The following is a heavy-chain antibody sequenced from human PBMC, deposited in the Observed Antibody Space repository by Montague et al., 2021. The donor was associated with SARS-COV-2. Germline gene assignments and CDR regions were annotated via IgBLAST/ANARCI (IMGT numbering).Heavy chain of an antibody. CDR1: GGSISSSD. J-gene: IGHJ3*01. Sequence: SETLSLTCAVPGGSISSSDWGWIRQPPGKGLEWIGFFYSSGITDSNPSFKSRVSISLDTSKNQVSLKLRSVTTADTAVYYCAREAMTGDAFDVWGQGTMVTVSP. V-gene: IGHV4-59*12. CDR3: AREAMTGDAFDV. CDR2: FYSSGIT.